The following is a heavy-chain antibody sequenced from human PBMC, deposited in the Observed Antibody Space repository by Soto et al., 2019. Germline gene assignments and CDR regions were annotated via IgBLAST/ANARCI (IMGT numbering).Heavy chain of an antibody. Sequence: GASVKVSCNASGYTFSHYGIGWVRQAPGQGLEWMGWISAYNGNRHFAEGLRGRITMTTNTTTSTADMELRSLSSDDTAVYYCARGGQECSNSGCGYIYDGMDVWGQGTTVTVSS. CDR3: ARGGQECSNSGCGYIYDGMDV. CDR2: ISAYNGNR. D-gene: IGHD1-26*01. J-gene: IGHJ6*02. V-gene: IGHV1-18*01. CDR1: GYTFSHYG.